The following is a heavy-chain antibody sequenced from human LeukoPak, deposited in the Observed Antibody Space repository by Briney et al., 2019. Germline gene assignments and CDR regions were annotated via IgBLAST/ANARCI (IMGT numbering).Heavy chain of an antibody. Sequence: SVKVSCKASGGTFSSYAISWVRQAPGQGLEWMGGIIPIFGTANYAQKFQGRVTITTDESTSTAYMELSSLRSEDTAVYYCARDKEKARFYDPRAFDIWGQGTMVTVSS. CDR1: GGTFSSYA. J-gene: IGHJ3*02. D-gene: IGHD5/OR15-5a*01. V-gene: IGHV1-69*05. CDR2: IIPIFGTA. CDR3: ARDKEKARFYDPRAFDI.